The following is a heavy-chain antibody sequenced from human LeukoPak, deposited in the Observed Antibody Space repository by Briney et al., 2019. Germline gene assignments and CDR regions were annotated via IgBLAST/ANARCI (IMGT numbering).Heavy chain of an antibody. D-gene: IGHD3-10*01. Sequence: GASVKVSCTASGYTFTSYGISWVRQAPGQGLEWMGWISAYNGNTNYAQKLQGRVTMTTDTSTSTAYMELRSLRSDDTAVYYCARGLWFGELPQLYFWGQGTLVTVSS. V-gene: IGHV1-18*01. CDR3: ARGLWFGELPQLYF. CDR2: ISAYNGNT. CDR1: GYTFTSYG. J-gene: IGHJ4*02.